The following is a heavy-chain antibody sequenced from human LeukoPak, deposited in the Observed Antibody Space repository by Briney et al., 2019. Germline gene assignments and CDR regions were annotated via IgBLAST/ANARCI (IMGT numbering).Heavy chain of an antibody. J-gene: IGHJ5*02. D-gene: IGHD3-22*01. CDR1: GGTFSSYA. CDR2: IIPIFGTA. V-gene: IGHV1-69*13. Sequence: SVKVSCKASGGTFSSYAISWVRQAPGQGLEWMGGIIPIFGTANYAQKFQGRVTITADESASTAYMELSSLRSEDTAVYYCARGQDYYDSSGYMFDPWGQGTLVTVSS. CDR3: ARGQDYYDSSGYMFDP.